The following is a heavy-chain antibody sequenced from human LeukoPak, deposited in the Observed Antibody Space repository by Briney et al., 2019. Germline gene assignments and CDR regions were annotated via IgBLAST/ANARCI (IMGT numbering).Heavy chain of an antibody. V-gene: IGHV3-23*01. CDR2: ISGSGGST. CDR1: GFTFSSYA. J-gene: IGHJ4*02. CDR3: AKFRGFDWFVDYFDY. D-gene: IGHD3-9*01. Sequence: PGGSLRLSCAASGFTFSSYAMSWVRQAPGKGLEWVSAISGSGGSTYYADSVKGRFTISRDNSKNTLYLQMNSLRAEDTAVYYCAKFRGFDWFVDYFDYWGQGTLVTVSS.